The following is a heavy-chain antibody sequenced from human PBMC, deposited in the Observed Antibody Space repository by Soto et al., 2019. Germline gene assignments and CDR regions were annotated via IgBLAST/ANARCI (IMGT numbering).Heavy chain of an antibody. CDR1: GFTLSNYV. J-gene: IGHJ5*02. D-gene: IGHD6-13*01. CDR2: ITGSGDTT. Sequence: EVQLLEAGGGLVQPGGSLRLSCAASGFTLSNYVIRWVRQAPGKGLEWVSSITGSGDTTYYADSVKGRFTISRDNSKNTVYLQMNSLRVEDTAVYYCAKDPLKYSSSWYLEWWFDPWGQGTLVTVSS. V-gene: IGHV3-23*01. CDR3: AKDPLKYSSSWYLEWWFDP.